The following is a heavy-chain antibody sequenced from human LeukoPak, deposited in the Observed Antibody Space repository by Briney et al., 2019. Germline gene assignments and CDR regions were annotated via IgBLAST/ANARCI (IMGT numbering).Heavy chain of an antibody. CDR2: ISSSGDTI. J-gene: IGHJ4*02. CDR1: GFTFSDYY. D-gene: IGHD6-13*01. Sequence: GGSLRLSCAASGFTFSDYYMTWIRQAPGKGLEWVSYISSSGDTISYADSVKGRFAISRDNAKNSLYLQMNSLRAEDTAVYYCARVGVIAAAGTYDYWDQGTLVTVSS. V-gene: IGHV3-11*01. CDR3: ARVGVIAAAGTYDY.